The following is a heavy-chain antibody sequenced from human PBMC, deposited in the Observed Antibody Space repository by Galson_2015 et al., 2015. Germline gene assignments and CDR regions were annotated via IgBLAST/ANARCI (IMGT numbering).Heavy chain of an antibody. Sequence: ETLSLTCTVSGASISDYYWTWIRQPPGQGLEWIGYMYYSGSTNYNPSLKSRVTIAVDTSKNHFSLKLTSVTAADTAAYYCARMGLGYCGSSDCYSWFDPWGQGTLVTVSS. CDR3: ARMGLGYCGSSDCYSWFDP. J-gene: IGHJ5*02. V-gene: IGHV4-59*01. D-gene: IGHD2-2*03. CDR1: GASISDYY. CDR2: MYYSGST.